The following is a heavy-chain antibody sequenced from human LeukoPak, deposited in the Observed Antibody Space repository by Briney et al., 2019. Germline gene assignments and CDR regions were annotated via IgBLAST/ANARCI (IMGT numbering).Heavy chain of an antibody. V-gene: IGHV3-48*03. CDR2: ITSSGSTI. Sequence: PGGSLRLSCAASGFTFRSYEMKWVRQAPGEGLEWVSYITSSGSTIYYADSVKRRFTISRDNAKNSLYLQMNSLRAEDTAVYYCARANYYDISGYDYWGQGTLVTVSS. J-gene: IGHJ4*02. CDR3: ARANYYDISGYDY. D-gene: IGHD3-22*01. CDR1: GFTFRSYE.